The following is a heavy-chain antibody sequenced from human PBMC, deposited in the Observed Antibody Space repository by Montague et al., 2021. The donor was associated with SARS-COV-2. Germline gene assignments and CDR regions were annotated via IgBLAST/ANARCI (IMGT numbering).Heavy chain of an antibody. V-gene: IGHV4-59*01. CDR3: ARAQNTCFIANCVNYLDV. J-gene: IGHJ6*02. CDR1: GGSISSSC. D-gene: IGHD1-7*01. Sequence: SETLSLTCAVSGGSISSSCWSWIRHSPGAGLEWICYVHYTGSTKNNPSLKTRVTLTLDKPKNHFSLTLSSVTAADTAVSYCARAQNTCFIANCVNYLDVWGQGTTVTVSS. CDR2: VHYTGST.